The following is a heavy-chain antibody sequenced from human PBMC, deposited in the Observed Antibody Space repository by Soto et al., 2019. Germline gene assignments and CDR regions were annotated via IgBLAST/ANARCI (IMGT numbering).Heavy chain of an antibody. CDR2: ISYDGSNK. Sequence: GGSLRLSCAASGFTFSSYAMHWVRQAPGKGLEWVAVISYDGSNKYYADSVKGRFTISRDNSKNTLYLQMNSLRAEDTAVYYCARDPIVGATLDYWGQGTLVTVSS. D-gene: IGHD1-26*01. CDR1: GFTFSSYA. CDR3: ARDPIVGATLDY. J-gene: IGHJ4*02. V-gene: IGHV3-30-3*01.